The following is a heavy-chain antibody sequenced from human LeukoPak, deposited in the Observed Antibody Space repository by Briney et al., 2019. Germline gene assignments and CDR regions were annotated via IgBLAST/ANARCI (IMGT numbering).Heavy chain of an antibody. V-gene: IGHV1-18*01. CDR3: AREGRYDFWSGYPPLRAFDI. J-gene: IGHJ3*02. CDR1: GYTFTSYG. CDR2: ISAYNGNT. Sequence: ASVKVSCKASGYTFTSYGISWVRQAPGQGLEWMGWISAYNGNTNYAQKLQGRVTMTTDTSTSTAYMELRSLRSDDTAVYYCAREGRYDFWSGYPPLRAFDIWGQGTMVTVSS. D-gene: IGHD3-3*01.